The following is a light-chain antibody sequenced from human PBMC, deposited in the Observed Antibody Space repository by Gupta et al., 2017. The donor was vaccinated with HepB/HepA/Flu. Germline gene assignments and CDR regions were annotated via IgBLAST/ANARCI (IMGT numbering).Light chain of an antibody. CDR2: DNR. CDR1: NIGSKS. J-gene: IGLJ2*01. Sequence: QPPSVSVAPEKTAIITCGGNNIGSKSVHWYQQKPGQAPGLVVYDNRDRPSEIPERFSGSNSGSTATLTISRVEAGDEADYYCPVWDSSSDHGVFGGGTKLTVL. CDR3: PVWDSSSDHGV. V-gene: IGLV3-21*03.